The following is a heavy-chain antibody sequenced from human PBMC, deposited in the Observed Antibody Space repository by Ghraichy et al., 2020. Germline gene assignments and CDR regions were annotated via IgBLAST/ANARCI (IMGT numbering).Heavy chain of an antibody. J-gene: IGHJ4*02. D-gene: IGHD6-13*01. CDR2: IYYSGST. CDR1: GGSISTYY. V-gene: IGHV4-59*01. Sequence: SETLSLTCTVSGGSISTYYWSWIRQPPGKGLEWIGYIYYSGSTNYNPSLKSRVTISLDTSENQFSLKLNSVTAADTAVYYCARLTTAADTWRLWYFDYWGQGTLVTVSS. CDR3: ARLTTAADTWRLWYFDY.